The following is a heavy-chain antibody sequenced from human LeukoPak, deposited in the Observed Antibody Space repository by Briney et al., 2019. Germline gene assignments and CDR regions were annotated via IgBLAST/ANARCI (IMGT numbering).Heavy chain of an antibody. CDR3: ARAKGITMIVVVIMDYFDY. CDR2: IYHSGST. J-gene: IGHJ4*02. CDR1: GGSISSSNW. D-gene: IGHD3-22*01. Sequence: SETLSLTCAVSGGSISSSNWWSWVRQPPGKGLEWIGSIYHSGSTYYNPSLKSRVTISVDTSKNQFSLKLSSVTAADTAVYYCARAKGITMIVVVIMDYFDYWGQGTLVTVSS. V-gene: IGHV4-4*02.